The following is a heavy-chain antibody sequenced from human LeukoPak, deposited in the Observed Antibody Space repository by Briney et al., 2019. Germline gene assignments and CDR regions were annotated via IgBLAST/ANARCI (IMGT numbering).Heavy chain of an antibody. CDR3: ARAVDYDFWSGYYQATAGSYYLVY. CDR1: GFTFSSYW. V-gene: IGHV3-7*01. CDR2: IKQEEREK. J-gene: IGHJ4*01. Sequence: GGSLRHSRAPSGFTFSSYWMSWVRHAPGKGLEWVANIKQEEREKYYVDSVKGRFTISRDNVKNSLYLQMNSLRAEDTAVYYCARAVDYDFWSGYYQATAGSYYLVYW. D-gene: IGHD3-3*01.